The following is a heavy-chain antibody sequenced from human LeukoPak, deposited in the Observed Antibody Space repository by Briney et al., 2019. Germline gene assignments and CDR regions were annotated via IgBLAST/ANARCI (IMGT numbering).Heavy chain of an antibody. V-gene: IGHV3-20*04. D-gene: IGHD4-17*01. CDR1: GFTFDEYG. Sequence: PGGSLRLSCAASGFTFDEYGMSWVRQAPGKGLEWVSGINWNGGSTGYADSVKGRFTISRDNAKNSLYLQMNSLRAEDTALYYCARGLRHYGDYGYYMDVWGKGTTVTVSS. CDR2: INWNGGST. J-gene: IGHJ6*03. CDR3: ARGLRHYGDYGYYMDV.